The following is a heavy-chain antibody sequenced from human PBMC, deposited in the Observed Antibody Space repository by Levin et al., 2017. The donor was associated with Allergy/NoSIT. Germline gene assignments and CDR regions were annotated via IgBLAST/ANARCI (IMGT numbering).Heavy chain of an antibody. Sequence: PGGSLRLSCAASGFTISSYAMSWVRQAPGKGLEWVSAISGSGGTAYYADSVKGRFTISRDNSKNTLYLQMHSLRADDTAVYYCATRGPDYGDFLFDYWGQGTLVTVSS. V-gene: IGHV3-23*01. CDR2: ISGSGGTA. D-gene: IGHD4-17*01. CDR3: ATRGPDYGDFLFDY. J-gene: IGHJ4*02. CDR1: GFTISSYA.